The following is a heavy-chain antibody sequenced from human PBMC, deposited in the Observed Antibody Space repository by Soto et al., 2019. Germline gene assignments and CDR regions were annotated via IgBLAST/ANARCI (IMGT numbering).Heavy chain of an antibody. CDR3: AKQQLDG. Sequence: GGSLRLSCAASGFTFSGYVMHWVRQAPGKGLEWVAVISYDGSNKYYADSVKGRFTISRDNSKNTLYLQMNSLRAEDTAVYYCAKQQLDGWGQGTLVTVSS. J-gene: IGHJ4*02. V-gene: IGHV3-30*18. CDR1: GFTFSGYV. D-gene: IGHD6-13*01. CDR2: ISYDGSNK.